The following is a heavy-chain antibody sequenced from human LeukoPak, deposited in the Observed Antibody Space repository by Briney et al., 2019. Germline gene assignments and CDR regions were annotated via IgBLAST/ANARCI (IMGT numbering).Heavy chain of an antibody. CDR1: GFTFSITY. Sequence: GGSLRLSCAASGFTFSITYMAWVRQAPGKGLEWVSVIYSGGSTYYADSVKGRFTISRDNSKNTLYLQMGSLRAEDMAVCYCARRGFSGYFYDYWGQGTLVTVSS. D-gene: IGHD3-10*01. CDR3: ARRGFSGYFYDY. V-gene: IGHV3-66*01. J-gene: IGHJ4*02. CDR2: IYSGGST.